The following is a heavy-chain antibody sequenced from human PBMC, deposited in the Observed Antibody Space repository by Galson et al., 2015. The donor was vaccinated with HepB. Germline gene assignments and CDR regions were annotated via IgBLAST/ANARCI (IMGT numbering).Heavy chain of an antibody. CDR3: ARTITPAPIPLFDS. CDR2: IKSDGSSI. V-gene: IGHV3-74*01. J-gene: IGHJ4*02. D-gene: IGHD3-10*01. CDR1: GFTFSAYW. Sequence: SLRLSCAASGFTFSAYWMHWVRQAPGKGLVWVSRIKSDGSSIDYADSVKGRFTISGDNAKNALYMEMNSLRAEDTAVYYCARTITPAPIPLFDSWGQGTLVTVSS.